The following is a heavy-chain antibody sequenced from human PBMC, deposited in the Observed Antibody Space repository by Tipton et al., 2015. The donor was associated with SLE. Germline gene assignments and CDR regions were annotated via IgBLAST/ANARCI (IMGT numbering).Heavy chain of an antibody. J-gene: IGHJ4*02. CDR3: ARKPQSLFWRAARSGLYFDY. CDR1: GGSFNDYY. V-gene: IGHV4-34*01. Sequence: TLSLTCAVYGGSFNDYYLGWLRRPPGKGLGWVGEINHRGSTNDNPSPNSRVTISVDASKNQVSLKLNSVTAAGTAVYYCARKPQSLFWRAARSGLYFDYWGQGTLVTVSS. CDR2: INHRGST. D-gene: IGHD2-21*01.